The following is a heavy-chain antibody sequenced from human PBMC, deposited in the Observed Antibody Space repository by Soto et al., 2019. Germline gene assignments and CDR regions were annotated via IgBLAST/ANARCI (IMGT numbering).Heavy chain of an antibody. J-gene: IGHJ5*02. V-gene: IGHV3-23*01. CDR2: IGGGGDST. D-gene: IGHD2-2*01. CDR1: GFTLRNYA. CDR3: ANDRMYPRTACSSTSCLGWFDP. Sequence: DVQLLESGGGLVQPGGSLRLSCAASGFTLRNYAMAWVRQAPGKGLEWVSTIGGGGDSTYYADSVKGRFTISRDNSKNTLYLQMNSTRAEDTAVYYCANDRMYPRTACSSTSCLGWFDPWGQGTLVTVSA.